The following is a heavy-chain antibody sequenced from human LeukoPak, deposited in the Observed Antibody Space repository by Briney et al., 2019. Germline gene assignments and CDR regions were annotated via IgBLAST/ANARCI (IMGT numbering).Heavy chain of an antibody. CDR1: GFTFSSYW. Sequence: GGSLRLSCAASGFTFSSYWMSWVRQAPGKGLEWVANIKQDGSEKYYVDSVKGRFTISRDNAKNSLYLQMNSLRAEDTAVYYCARDFSQYYDYVWGSYRHFDYWGQGTLVTVSS. D-gene: IGHD3-16*02. J-gene: IGHJ4*02. CDR3: ARDFSQYYDYVWGSYRHFDY. V-gene: IGHV3-7*01. CDR2: IKQDGSEK.